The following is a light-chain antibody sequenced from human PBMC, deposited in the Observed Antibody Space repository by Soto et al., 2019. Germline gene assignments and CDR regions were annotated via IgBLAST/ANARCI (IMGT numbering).Light chain of an antibody. V-gene: IGKV1-16*02. Sequence: DIQMTQSPSSLSASVGDRVTITCRASQGISSYLAWFQQKPGKAPKSLIYGASTLQSGVPSKFSGSASGTDFTLTISSLQPEDSATYYCQQCNTPFTFGGGTKVEIK. CDR3: QQCNTPFT. CDR2: GAS. J-gene: IGKJ4*01. CDR1: QGISSY.